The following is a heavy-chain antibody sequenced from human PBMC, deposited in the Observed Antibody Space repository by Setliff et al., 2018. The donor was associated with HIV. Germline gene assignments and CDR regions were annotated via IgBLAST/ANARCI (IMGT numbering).Heavy chain of an antibody. D-gene: IGHD3-3*01. Sequence: SETLSLPCTVSGGSMNSHDWSWIRQSPGRGLEWTGYIYYSVSTKYNPSLKSRVFMSIDTSKNQCSRKMSSVTAADTAVYYCARGVVDYDVWSGSGDYYYMDVWGKGTTVTVSS. J-gene: IGHJ6*03. V-gene: IGHV4-59*11. CDR2: IYYSVST. CDR3: ARGVVDYDVWSGSGDYYYMDV. CDR1: GGSMNSHD.